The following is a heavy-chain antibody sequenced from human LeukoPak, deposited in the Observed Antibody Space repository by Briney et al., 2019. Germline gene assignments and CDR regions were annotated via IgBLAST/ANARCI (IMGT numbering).Heavy chain of an antibody. V-gene: IGHV1-8*01. CDR3: ASSIVLKDGMDV. Sequence: ASVKVSCKASGYTFTSYDINWVRQATGQGLEWMGWMNPNSGNTGYAQKFQGRVTMTRTTSISTAYMELSSLRSEDTAVYYCASSIVLKDGMDVWGQGTTVTVSS. D-gene: IGHD2-8*01. J-gene: IGHJ6*02. CDR2: MNPNSGNT. CDR1: GYTFTSYD.